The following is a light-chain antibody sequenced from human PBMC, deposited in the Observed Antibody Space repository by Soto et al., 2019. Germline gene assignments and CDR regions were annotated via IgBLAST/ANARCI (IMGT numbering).Light chain of an antibody. Sequence: DIQMTQSPSFVSASVGVRVTITCRASQGISSWLAWYQHKPGRAPKLLIHAASSLESGVPSRFSGSGSGTGFTLTISSLQPEDFATYYCQQTTSFPLTFGGGTKVEIK. J-gene: IGKJ4*01. CDR1: QGISSW. CDR3: QQTTSFPLT. V-gene: IGKV1-12*01. CDR2: AAS.